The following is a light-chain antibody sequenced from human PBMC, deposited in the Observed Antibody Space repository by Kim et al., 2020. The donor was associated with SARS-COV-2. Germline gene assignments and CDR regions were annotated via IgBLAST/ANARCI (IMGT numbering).Light chain of an antibody. CDR3: QQYGSSPRT. Sequence: EIVLTQSPGTLSLSPGERATISCRASQSVSSSYLAWYQQKPGQAPRLLIYGASSRATGIPDRFSGSGSGTEFTLTISRLEPEDFAVYYCQQYGSSPRTFGQGTKVDIK. V-gene: IGKV3-20*01. CDR1: QSVSSSY. CDR2: GAS. J-gene: IGKJ1*01.